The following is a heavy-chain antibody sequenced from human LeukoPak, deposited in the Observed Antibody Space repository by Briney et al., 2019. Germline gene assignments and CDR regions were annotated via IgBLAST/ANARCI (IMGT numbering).Heavy chain of an antibody. V-gene: IGHV4-34*01. CDR1: GGSFSGYY. J-gene: IGHJ4*02. D-gene: IGHD6-19*01. CDR2: INQSGRT. Sequence: SETLSLACGVYGGSFSGYYWSWIRQPPGRGLEWIGEINQSGRTNYNPSLKSRVTISVDTSKNQFSLKLTSVTAADTGVYYCATKHSVAVAANPPYFDYWGQGTLVTVSS. CDR3: ATKHSVAVAANPPYFDY.